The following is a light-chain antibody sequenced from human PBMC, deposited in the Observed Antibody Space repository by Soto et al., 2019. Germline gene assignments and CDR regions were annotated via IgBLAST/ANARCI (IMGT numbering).Light chain of an antibody. CDR1: QSIRSY. CDR3: QQSYSTPLT. CDR2: AAS. V-gene: IGKV1-39*01. Sequence: DIQMTQSPSSLSASVGVRVTITCRASQSIRSYLNWYQQKPGKAPKLLIYAASSLQSGVPSRFSGSGSGTDFTLTISSLQPEDFATNYCQQSYSTPLTFGGGTKLNIK. J-gene: IGKJ4*01.